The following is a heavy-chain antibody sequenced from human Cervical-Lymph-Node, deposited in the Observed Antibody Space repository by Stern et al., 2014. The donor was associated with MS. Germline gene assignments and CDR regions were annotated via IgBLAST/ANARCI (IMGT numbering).Heavy chain of an antibody. J-gene: IGHJ4*02. CDR3: AKVHDYGDPDY. CDR2: LSCHGDDT. Sequence: QLVQSGGTWVQPGGSLRLSCAASGFTFSSYAMSWVRQAPGKGLEWVSTLSCHGDDTYYADSVKGRFTISRDISKNTLYLQMNSLRAEDTAVYYCAKVHDYGDPDYWGQGTLVTVSS. V-gene: IGHV3-23*04. CDR1: GFTFSSYA. D-gene: IGHD4-17*01.